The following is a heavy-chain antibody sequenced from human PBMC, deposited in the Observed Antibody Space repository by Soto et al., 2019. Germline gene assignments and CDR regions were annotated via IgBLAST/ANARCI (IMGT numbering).Heavy chain of an antibody. CDR1: GGSISSGGYY. D-gene: IGHD2-15*01. CDR3: ARNYEDIVVVVAAGAFDS. Sequence: SETLSLTCTVSGGSISSGGYYWSWIRQHPGKGLEWIGYIYYSGSTYYNPSLKSRVTISVDTSKNQFSLKLSSVTAADTAVYYCARNYEDIVVVVAAGAFDSLGQGTMVTVSS. J-gene: IGHJ3*02. V-gene: IGHV4-31*03. CDR2: IYYSGST.